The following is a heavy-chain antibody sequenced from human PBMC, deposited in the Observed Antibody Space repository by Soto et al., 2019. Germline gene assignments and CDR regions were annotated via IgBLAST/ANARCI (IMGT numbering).Heavy chain of an antibody. CDR2: IYYSGST. J-gene: IGHJ4*02. Sequence: PSETLSLTCAVSGGSISSAGYSWGWIRQPPGKGLEYIGTIYYSGSTYYNPSLKSRVTISVDTSKNQFSLKLSSVTAADTAVYYCARDKTYYYDSSGYYYSYYFDYWGQGTLVTVSS. CDR1: GGSISSAGYS. D-gene: IGHD3-22*01. CDR3: ARDKTYYYDSSGYYYSYYFDY. V-gene: IGHV4-39*07.